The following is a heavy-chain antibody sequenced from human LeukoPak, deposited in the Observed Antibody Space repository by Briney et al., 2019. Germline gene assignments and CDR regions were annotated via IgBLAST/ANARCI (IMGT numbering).Heavy chain of an antibody. J-gene: IGHJ4*02. D-gene: IGHD5-18*01. V-gene: IGHV3-21*01. CDR3: ASEDGYPTYFDY. CDR2: ISSSSSYI. CDR1: GFTFSGYS. Sequence: GGSLRLSCAASGFTFSGYSMNWVRQAPGKGLEWVSSISSSSSYIYYADSVKGRFTISRDNAKNSLYLQTNSLRAEDTAVYYCASEDGYPTYFDYWGQGTLVTVSS.